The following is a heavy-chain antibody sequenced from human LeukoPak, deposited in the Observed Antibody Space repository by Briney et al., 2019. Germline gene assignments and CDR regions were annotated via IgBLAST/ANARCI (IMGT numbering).Heavy chain of an antibody. D-gene: IGHD2-2*01. CDR3: ARVMRSQYQLTYYFDY. CDR1: GYTFTGYY. J-gene: IGHJ4*02. CDR2: INPNSGGT. Sequence: ASVKVSCKASGYTFTGYYMHWVRQAPGQGLEWMGWINPNSGGTNYAQKFQGRVTMTRDTSISTAYMELSRLRSDDTAVYYCARVMRSQYQLTYYFDYCGQGTLVTVSS. V-gene: IGHV1-2*02.